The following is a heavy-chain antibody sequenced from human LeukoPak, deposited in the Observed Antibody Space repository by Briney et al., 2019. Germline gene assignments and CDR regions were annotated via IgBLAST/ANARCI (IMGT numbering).Heavy chain of an antibody. CDR2: ISTTSSSI. CDR3: VRDRDWAFDY. J-gene: IGHJ4*02. D-gene: IGHD3/OR15-3a*01. CDR1: GFTFSSYS. Sequence: GGSLRLSCAASGFTFSSYSMNWVRQAPGKGLEWVSYISTTSSSINYADSVKGRFTISRDNAKNSPYLEMNSLRAEDTAVYYCVRDRDWAFDYWGQGTLVTVSS. V-gene: IGHV3-48*04.